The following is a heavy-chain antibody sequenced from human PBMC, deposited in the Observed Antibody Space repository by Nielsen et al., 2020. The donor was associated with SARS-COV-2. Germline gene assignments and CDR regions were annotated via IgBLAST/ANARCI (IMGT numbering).Heavy chain of an antibody. J-gene: IGHJ4*02. CDR1: GGSISSGSYY. CDR2: IYTSGST. V-gene: IGHV4-61*02. D-gene: IGHD6-13*01. Sequence: SETLSLTCTVSGGSISSGSYYWSWIRQPAGKGLEWIGRIYTSGSTNYNPSLKSRVTISVDTSKNQFSLKLSSVTAADAAVYYCAGEYSSSWSPLVGWGQGTLVTVSS. CDR3: AGEYSSSWSPLVG.